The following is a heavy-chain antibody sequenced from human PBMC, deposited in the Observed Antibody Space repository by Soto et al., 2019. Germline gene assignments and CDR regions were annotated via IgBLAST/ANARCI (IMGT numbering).Heavy chain of an antibody. CDR2: MNPKSGKT. CDR3: ARGPRGGDDYCNYDWFDP. CDR1: GYSFTTYD. Sequence: QVQLVQSGAEVRKPGASVKVSCRASGYSFTTYDINWVRQATGQGPEWMGWMNPKSGKTGYAQKFQGRVTMTRDTCINTDYMELSSLRSEDTALYYCARGPRGGDDYCNYDWFDPWGQGTLVTVSS. J-gene: IGHJ5*02. V-gene: IGHV1-8*01. D-gene: IGHD4-4*01.